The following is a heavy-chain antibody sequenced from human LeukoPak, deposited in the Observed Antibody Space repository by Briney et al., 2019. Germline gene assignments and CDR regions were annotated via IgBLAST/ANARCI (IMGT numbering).Heavy chain of an antibody. CDR1: GGSFSGYY. Sequence: SETLSLTCAVYGGSFSGYYWSWIRQPPGKGLEWIGEINHSGSTNYNPSLKSRVTISVDRSKNQFSLKLSSVTAADTAVYYCARDSDGGNSYIDYWGQGTLVTVSS. CDR2: INHSGST. CDR3: ARDSDGGNSYIDY. D-gene: IGHD5-18*01. J-gene: IGHJ4*02. V-gene: IGHV4-34*01.